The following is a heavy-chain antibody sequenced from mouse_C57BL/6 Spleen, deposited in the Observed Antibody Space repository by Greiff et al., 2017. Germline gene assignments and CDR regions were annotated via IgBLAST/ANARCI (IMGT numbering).Heavy chain of an antibody. D-gene: IGHD3-2*02. CDR1: GYSFTSGYY. Sequence: EVHLVASGPGLVKPSQSLSLTCSVTGYSFTSGYYWNWIRQFPGNKLEWMGYISYDGNNNYNPSLKNRISIALDTSKNQFFLKLNSVTTEDTATYYCARGGSSGTDFDYWGQGTTLTVSS. CDR2: ISYDGNN. V-gene: IGHV3-6*01. CDR3: ARGGSSGTDFDY. J-gene: IGHJ2*01.